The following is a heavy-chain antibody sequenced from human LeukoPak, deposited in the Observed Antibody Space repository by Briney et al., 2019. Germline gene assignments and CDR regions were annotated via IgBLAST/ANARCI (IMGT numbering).Heavy chain of an antibody. V-gene: IGHV3-23*01. D-gene: IGHD1-26*01. Sequence: GGSLRLSCAASGFTFSSYAMSWVRQAPGKRLEWVSAISGSGGSTYYADSVKGRFTISRDNSKNTLYLQMNSLRAEDTAVYYWAKDLGKYSGSYHRNDYWGREPWSPSPQ. CDR2: ISGSGGST. J-gene: IGHJ4*02. CDR3: AKDLGKYSGSYHRNDY. CDR1: GFTFSSYA.